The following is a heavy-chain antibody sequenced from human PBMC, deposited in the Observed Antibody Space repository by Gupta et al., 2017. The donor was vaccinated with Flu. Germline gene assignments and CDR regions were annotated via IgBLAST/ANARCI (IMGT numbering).Heavy chain of an antibody. CDR1: GGSISSYY. D-gene: IGHD6-13*01. J-gene: IGHJ1*01. Sequence: QVQLQESGPGLVKPSETLSLTCTVPGGSISSYYWSWVRQPAGKGLEWIGRIYTSGSTNYNPSLKSRVTMSVDTSKNQFSLKLSSVTAADTAVYYCARTSIAAAGIKGSRYLYFQHWGQGTLVTVSS. CDR3: ARTSIAAAGIKGSRYLYFQH. CDR2: IYTSGST. V-gene: IGHV4-4*07.